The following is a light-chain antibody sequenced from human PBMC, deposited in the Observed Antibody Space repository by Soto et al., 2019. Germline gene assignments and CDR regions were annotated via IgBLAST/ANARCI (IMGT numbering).Light chain of an antibody. CDR1: SSDVGGHNY. CDR3: SSYSSSGTLFV. CDR2: EVT. J-gene: IGLJ1*01. Sequence: QSVLTQPASVSGSPGQSITVSCTGTSSDVGGHNYVSWFQQHPGQAPKLLIYEVTTRPSGVSTRFSGYKSGNTASLTISGLQAEDEADYHCSSYSSSGTLFVFGTGTKVTVL. V-gene: IGLV2-14*01.